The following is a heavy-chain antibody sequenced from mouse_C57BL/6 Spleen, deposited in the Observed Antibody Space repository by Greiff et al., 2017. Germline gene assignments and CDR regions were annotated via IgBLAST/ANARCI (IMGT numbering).Heavy chain of an antibody. V-gene: IGHV1-82*01. CDR3: AREGIYDGCYGRFAY. CDR1: GYAFSSSW. CDR2: IYPGDGDT. Sequence: QVQLQQSGPELVKPGASVKISCTASGYAFSSSWMNWVKQRPGKGLEWIGRIYPGDGDTNYNGKFKGKATLTADKSSSTAYMQLSSLTSEDSAVYFCAREGIYDGCYGRFAYWGQGTLVTVSA. J-gene: IGHJ3*01. D-gene: IGHD2-3*01.